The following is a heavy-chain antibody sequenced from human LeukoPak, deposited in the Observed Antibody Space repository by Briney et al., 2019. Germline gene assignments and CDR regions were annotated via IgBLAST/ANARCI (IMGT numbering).Heavy chain of an antibody. CDR1: GFTLSSYG. CDR2: LWYDGSNE. D-gene: IGHD6-19*01. J-gene: IGHJ4*02. Sequence: GGSLRLSCAASGFTLSSYGMHWVRQAPGKGLEWVAVLWYDGSNEYYAAPVKGRFTISRDSSKNTLYLQMNSLRAEDTAVYYCARLGYGGSGWFFDYWGQGTLVTVSS. V-gene: IGHV3-33*01. CDR3: ARLGYGGSGWFFDY.